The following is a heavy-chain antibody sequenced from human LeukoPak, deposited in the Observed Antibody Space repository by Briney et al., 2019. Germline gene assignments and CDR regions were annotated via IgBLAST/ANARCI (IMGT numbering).Heavy chain of an antibody. CDR1: GGSISSSNW. Sequence: SETLSLTCAVSGGSISSSNWWSWVRQPPGKGLEWIGEIYHSGSTNYNPSLKSRVTISVDKSKNQFSLKLSSVTAADTAVHYCARSGPYYYYYYMDVWGKGTTVTISS. J-gene: IGHJ6*03. CDR2: IYHSGST. CDR3: ARSGPYYYYYYMDV. V-gene: IGHV4-4*02. D-gene: IGHD2-8*02.